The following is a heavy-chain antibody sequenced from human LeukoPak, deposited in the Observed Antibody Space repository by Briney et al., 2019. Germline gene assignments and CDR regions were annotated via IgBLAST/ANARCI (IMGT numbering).Heavy chain of an antibody. CDR3: ARGSRGYYYGSGSYSPAPLDY. CDR2: ISGSGGST. Sequence: GGSLRLSCAASGFTFSSYAMSWVRQAPGKGLEWVSAISGSGGSTYFADSVKGRFTISRDNSKNTLYLQMNSLRAEDTAVYYCARGSRGYYYGSGSYSPAPLDYWGQGTLVTVSS. CDR1: GFTFSSYA. V-gene: IGHV3-23*01. J-gene: IGHJ4*02. D-gene: IGHD3-10*01.